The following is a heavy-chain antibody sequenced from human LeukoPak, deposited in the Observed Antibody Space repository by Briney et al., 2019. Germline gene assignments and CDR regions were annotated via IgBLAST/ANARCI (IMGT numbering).Heavy chain of an antibody. CDR1: GFTFSSYG. CDR3: ARAPGGFHGDYSPIAY. Sequence: GGSLRLSCVASGFTFSSYGMSWVRQAPGKGLEWVSAISGSGGSTYYADSVKGRFTISRDNSQNTLYLQMNSLRADETAIYYCARAPGGFHGDYSPIAYWGQGTLVTVSS. CDR2: ISGSGGST. V-gene: IGHV3-23*01. J-gene: IGHJ4*02. D-gene: IGHD4-17*01.